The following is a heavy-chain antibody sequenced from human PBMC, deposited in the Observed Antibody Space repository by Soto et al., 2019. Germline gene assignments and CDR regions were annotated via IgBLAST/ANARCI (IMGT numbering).Heavy chain of an antibody. CDR1: GGTFSSYA. CDR3: ASLAYGGGDCDHDAFDI. CDR2: IIPIFGTA. J-gene: IGHJ3*02. Sequence: QVQLVQSGAEVKKPGSSVKVSCKASGGTFSSYAISWVRQAPGQGLEWMGGIIPIFGTANYAQKFQGRVTITADESTSTAYMELSSLRSEDTAVYYCASLAYGGGDCDHDAFDIWGQGTMVTVSS. D-gene: IGHD2-21*02. V-gene: IGHV1-69*01.